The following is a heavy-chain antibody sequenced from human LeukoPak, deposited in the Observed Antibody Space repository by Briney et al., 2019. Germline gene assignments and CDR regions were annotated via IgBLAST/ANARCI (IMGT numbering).Heavy chain of an antibody. J-gene: IGHJ4*02. D-gene: IGHD3-9*01. CDR2: IYPGDSDT. V-gene: IGHV5-51*01. CDR1: GYSFTSYW. Sequence: GESLKISCKGSGYSFTSYWIGWVRQLPGKGLEWMGIIYPGDSDTRYSPSFQGQVTISADKSISTAYLQWSSLKASDTAMYYCARRAAGYDILTGSDYWGQGTLVTVSS. CDR3: ARRAAGYDILTGSDY.